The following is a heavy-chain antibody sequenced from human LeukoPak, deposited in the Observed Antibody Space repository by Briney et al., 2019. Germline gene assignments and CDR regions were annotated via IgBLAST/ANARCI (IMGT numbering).Heavy chain of an antibody. D-gene: IGHD2-15*01. J-gene: IGHJ4*02. Sequence: SETLSLTCAVYGGSFSGYYWSWIRQPPGKGLEWIGEINHSGSTNYSPSLKSRVTISVDTSKNQFSLKLSSVTAADTAVYYCARKGGSWYYYNFDYWGQGTLVTVSS. CDR3: ARKGGSWYYYNFDY. CDR1: GGSFSGYY. V-gene: IGHV4-34*01. CDR2: INHSGST.